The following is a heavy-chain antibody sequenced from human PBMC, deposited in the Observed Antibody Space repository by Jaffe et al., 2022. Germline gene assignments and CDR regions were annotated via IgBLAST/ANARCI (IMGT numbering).Heavy chain of an antibody. V-gene: IGHV3-23*01. CDR1: GFTLSNYA. CDR3: AKERAFGDGMVDFDY. J-gene: IGHJ4*02. D-gene: IGHD1-26*01. CDR2: IYPTGGTT. Sequence: EVQLLESGGGLVQPGGSLRVSCTASGFTLSNYAMGWVRQAPGKGLEWVSIIYPTGGTTKYADSVKGRFTMSRDNSKNTVYLQMNSLRADDTAVYYCAKERAFGDGMVDFDYWGQGTLVTVSS.